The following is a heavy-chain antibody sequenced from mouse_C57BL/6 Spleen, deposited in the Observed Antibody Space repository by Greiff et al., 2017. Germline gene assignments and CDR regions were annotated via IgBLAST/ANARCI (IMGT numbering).Heavy chain of an antibody. Sequence: VQPQQSGPELVKPGAFVKIFCKAFGYTFTDLYLNWVKPSHGKSLEWIGDIKPYNCGTSHNQKFKGKATLTVDKSSSTAYMELRSLTSEDSAVYYCARSGNYFDYWGQGTTLTVSS. CDR2: IKPYNCGT. J-gene: IGHJ2*01. CDR1: GYTFTDLY. CDR3: ARSGNYFDY. V-gene: IGHV1-26*01. D-gene: IGHD4-1*01.